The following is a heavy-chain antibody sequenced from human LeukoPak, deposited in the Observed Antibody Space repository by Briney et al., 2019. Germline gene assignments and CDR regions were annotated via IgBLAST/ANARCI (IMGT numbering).Heavy chain of an antibody. V-gene: IGHV1-8*01. CDR2: MNPNSGNT. CDR1: GYTFTRYD. J-gene: IGHJ4*02. D-gene: IGHD1-26*01. CDR3: ARVGRRVVYFDY. Sequence: ASVKVSCKASGYTFTRYDINWVRQATGQGLEWMGWMNPNSGNTGYAQKFQGRVTMTRNTSISTAYMELSSLRSEDTAVYYCARVGRRVVYFDYWGQGTLVTVSS.